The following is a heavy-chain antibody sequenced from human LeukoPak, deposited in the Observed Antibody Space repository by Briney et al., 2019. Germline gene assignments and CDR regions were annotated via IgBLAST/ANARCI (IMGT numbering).Heavy chain of an antibody. Sequence: GGSLRLSCAASGFSVRTTYMSWVRQAPGKGVEWVSVLYTGGGTDHADSVKGRFTISRDNSKNTLSLQMNSLRVEDTAIYYCTRSGYRHPYHFDSWGQGTLVTVSS. V-gene: IGHV3-53*01. CDR1: GFSVRTTY. CDR3: TRSGYRHPYHFDS. J-gene: IGHJ4*02. D-gene: IGHD3-22*01. CDR2: LYTGGGT.